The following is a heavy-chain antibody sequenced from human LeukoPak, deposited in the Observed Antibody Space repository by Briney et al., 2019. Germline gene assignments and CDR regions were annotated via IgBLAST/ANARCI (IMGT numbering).Heavy chain of an antibody. CDR1: GYTFTGYY. CDR2: INPNSGGT. Sequence: ASVKVSCKASGYTFTGYYMHWVRQAPGQGLEWMGWINPNSGGTNYAQKFQGRVTMTRDTSINTAYMELTRLRSDDTAVYYCAELAAPGTAYYFDYWGQGTLVTVSS. D-gene: IGHD6-13*01. V-gene: IGHV1-2*02. CDR3: AELAAPGTAYYFDY. J-gene: IGHJ4*02.